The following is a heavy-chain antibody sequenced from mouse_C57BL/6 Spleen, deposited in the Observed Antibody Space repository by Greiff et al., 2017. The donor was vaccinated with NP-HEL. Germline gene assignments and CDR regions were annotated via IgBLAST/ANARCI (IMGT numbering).Heavy chain of an antibody. CDR2: IDPSDSYT. V-gene: IGHV1-50*01. CDR1: GYTFTSYW. CDR3: ARDYYGSSYVHWYFDV. Sequence: QVQLKQPGAELVKPGASVKLSCKASGYTFTSYWMQWVKQRPGQGLEWIGEIDPSDSYTNYNQKFKGKATLTVDTSSSTAYMQLSSLTSEDSAVYYCARDYYGSSYVHWYFDVWGTGTTVTVSS. D-gene: IGHD1-1*01. J-gene: IGHJ1*03.